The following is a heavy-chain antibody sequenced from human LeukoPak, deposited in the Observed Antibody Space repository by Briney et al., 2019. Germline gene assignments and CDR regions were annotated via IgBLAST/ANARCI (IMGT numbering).Heavy chain of an antibody. CDR3: AGDPGVLEWLYPKEFDY. Sequence: GGSLRLSCAASGFTFSTYCMTWVRQAPGKGLEWVANMKGDGSEKHYVDSVKGRFTISRDNAKNSLYLQMNYLRAEDTAVYYCAGDPGVLEWLYPKEFDYWGQGTLVTVSS. CDR1: GFTFSTYC. V-gene: IGHV3-7*01. J-gene: IGHJ4*02. CDR2: MKGDGSEK. D-gene: IGHD3-3*01.